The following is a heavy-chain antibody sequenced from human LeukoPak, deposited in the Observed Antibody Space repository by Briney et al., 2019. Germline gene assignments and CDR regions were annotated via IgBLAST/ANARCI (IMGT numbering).Heavy chain of an antibody. CDR3: ANWPVNYYDSRGYADY. CDR2: ISGSGGST. Sequence: GGSLRLSCAASGFTFSSYAMSWVRQAPGKGLEWVSAISGSGGSTYYADSVKGRFTISRDNSKNTLYLQMNSLRAEDTAVYYCANWPVNYYDSRGYADYWGQGTLVTVSS. CDR1: GFTFSSYA. V-gene: IGHV3-23*01. J-gene: IGHJ4*02. D-gene: IGHD3-22*01.